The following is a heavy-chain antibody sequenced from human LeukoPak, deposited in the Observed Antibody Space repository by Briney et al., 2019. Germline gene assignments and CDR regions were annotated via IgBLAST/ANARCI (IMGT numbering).Heavy chain of an antibody. CDR1: GYTFINYY. Sequence: ASVKVSCKASGYTFINYYMHWVRQAPGQGLEWMGIINPSGGSTSYAQKFQGRVTMTRDMSTSTVYMELSSLRSEDRAVYYCARDLQRDKGIFDYWGQGTLVTVSS. CDR2: INPSGGST. J-gene: IGHJ4*02. V-gene: IGHV1-46*01. D-gene: IGHD5-24*01. CDR3: ARDLQRDKGIFDY.